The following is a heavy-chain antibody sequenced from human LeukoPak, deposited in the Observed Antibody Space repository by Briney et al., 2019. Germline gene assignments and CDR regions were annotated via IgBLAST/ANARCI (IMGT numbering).Heavy chain of an antibody. J-gene: IGHJ4*02. CDR2: ISYDGSNK. CDR3: ARSGRLEWLHFDY. D-gene: IGHD3-3*01. CDR1: GFTFSSYG. V-gene: IGHV3-30*03. Sequence: PGGSLRLSCAASGFTFSSYGMHWVRQAPGKGLEWVAVISYDGSNKYYADSVKGRFTISRDNSKNTLYLQMNSLRAEDTAVYYCARSGRLEWLHFDYWGQGTLVTVSS.